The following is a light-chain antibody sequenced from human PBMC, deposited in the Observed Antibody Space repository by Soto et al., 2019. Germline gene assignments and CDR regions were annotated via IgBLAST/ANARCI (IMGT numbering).Light chain of an antibody. J-gene: IGKJ2*01. CDR1: QSISSY. V-gene: IGKV1-39*01. Sequence: DIQMTQSPSSLSVSVGDRVTITCRASQSISSYLNWYQQKPGKAPKLLVYAASSLQSGVPSRFSGSGSGTDFTLTISTLQPEYFSTYYCQQSYSTPYTFGQETKLEIK. CDR3: QQSYSTPYT. CDR2: AAS.